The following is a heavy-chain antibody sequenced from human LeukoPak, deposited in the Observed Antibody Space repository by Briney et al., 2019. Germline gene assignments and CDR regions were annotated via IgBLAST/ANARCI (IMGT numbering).Heavy chain of an antibody. V-gene: IGHV1-2*02. J-gene: IGHJ4*02. CDR2: INPNRGGT. CDR3: ARGAVPAAAIQSIDY. D-gene: IGHD2-2*01. Sequence: ASVKVSRKASGYTFTGYYMHWVRQAPGQGLEWMGWINPNRGGTNYAQKFQGRVTMTRDTSISTAYMELSRLRSDDTAVYYCARGAVPAAAIQSIDYWGQGTLVTVSS. CDR1: GYTFTGYY.